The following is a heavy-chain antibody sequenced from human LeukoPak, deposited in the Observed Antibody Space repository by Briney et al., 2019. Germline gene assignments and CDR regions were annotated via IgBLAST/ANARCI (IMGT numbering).Heavy chain of an antibody. V-gene: IGHV3-30*02. Sequence: PGGSLRLSCAASGFTFSSYCMHWVRQAPGKGLEWVAFIRYDGSNKYYADSVKGRFTISRDNSKNAPYMQMNSLRAEDTAVYYCAKDLSGVGANMFDYWGQGTLVTVSS. CDR1: GFTFSSYC. D-gene: IGHD1-26*01. CDR3: AKDLSGVGANMFDY. CDR2: IRYDGSNK. J-gene: IGHJ4*02.